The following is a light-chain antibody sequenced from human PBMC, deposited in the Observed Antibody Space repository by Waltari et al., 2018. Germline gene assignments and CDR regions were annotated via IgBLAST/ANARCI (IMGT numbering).Light chain of an antibody. Sequence: DIQMTQSPSSLSASVRDKVTITCRASQSISNYVNWYQHKPGKAPNLLIYGASSLQRGVPSSFSGSGSGTDFTLTISSLRPEDFATYYCQQTFSTPRTFGQGTKVEIK. CDR3: QQTFSTPRT. CDR1: QSISNY. V-gene: IGKV1-39*01. CDR2: GAS. J-gene: IGKJ1*01.